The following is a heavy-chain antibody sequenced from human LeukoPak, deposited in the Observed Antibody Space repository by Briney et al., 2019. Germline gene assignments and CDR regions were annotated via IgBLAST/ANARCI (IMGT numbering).Heavy chain of an antibody. J-gene: IGHJ5*02. Sequence: GGSLRLSCAAPGFIFSNAWMTWVRQAPGKGLEWVGRIKSKTDGGTIDYAAPVKGRFTISRDDSKDTLYLQMNSLKTEDTAVYYCATDLLGLCSSTGCYDNWLDPWGQGTLVTVSS. V-gene: IGHV3-15*01. CDR3: ATDLLGLCSSTGCYDNWLDP. CDR2: IKSKTDGGTI. CDR1: GFIFSNAW. D-gene: IGHD2-2*01.